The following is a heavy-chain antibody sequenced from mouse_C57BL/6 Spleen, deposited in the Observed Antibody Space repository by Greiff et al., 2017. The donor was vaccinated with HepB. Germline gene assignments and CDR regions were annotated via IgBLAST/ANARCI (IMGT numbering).Heavy chain of an antibody. J-gene: IGHJ1*03. CDR1: GYTFTSYG. CDR2: IYPRSGNT. CDR3: ARCPLYYCSSHWYFDV. V-gene: IGHV1-81*01. Sequence: VQLQQSGAELARPGASVKLTCKASGYTFTSYGISWVKQRTGQGLEWIGEIYPRSGNTYYNEKFKGKATLTADKSSSTAYMELRSLTSEDSAVYFCARCPLYYCSSHWYFDVWGTGTTVTVAS. D-gene: IGHD1-1*01.